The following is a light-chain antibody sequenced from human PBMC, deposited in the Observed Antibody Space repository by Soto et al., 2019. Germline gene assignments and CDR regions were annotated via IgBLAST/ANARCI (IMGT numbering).Light chain of an antibody. CDR1: QGINSW. J-gene: IGKJ2*01. Sequence: DLQMTQSPSSMSASVGDRVTITCRASQGINSWLAWYQQRPGKAPELLIYAASTLQSGVPSRFSGSGSGTDFTLTISSLRPEDFATYYCQQAYTFPYTFGQGTKLEI. V-gene: IGKV1-12*01. CDR2: AAS. CDR3: QQAYTFPYT.